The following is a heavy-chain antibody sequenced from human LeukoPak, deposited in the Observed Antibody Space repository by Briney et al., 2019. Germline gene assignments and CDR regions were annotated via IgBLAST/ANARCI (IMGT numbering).Heavy chain of an antibody. V-gene: IGHV1-18*01. Sequence: GASVKVSCKASGYTFTSYGISWVRQAPGQGVEWMGWISAYNGNTNYAQKLQGRVTMTTDTSTSTAYMEPMSLRSDDTAVYYCARFPGDIVVVPAAPIDAFDIWGQGTMVTVSS. J-gene: IGHJ3*02. D-gene: IGHD2-2*01. CDR2: ISAYNGNT. CDR3: ARFPGDIVVVPAAPIDAFDI. CDR1: GYTFTSYG.